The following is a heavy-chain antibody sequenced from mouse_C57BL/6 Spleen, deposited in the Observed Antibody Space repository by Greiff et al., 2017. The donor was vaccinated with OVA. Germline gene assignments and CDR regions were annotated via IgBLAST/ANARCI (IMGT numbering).Heavy chain of an antibody. CDR2: IWSDGST. CDR3: ARHDYYYGSNAMDY. J-gene: IGHJ4*01. Sequence: VHLVESGPGLVAPSQSLSITCTVSGFSLTSYGVHWVRQPPGKGLEWLVVIWSDGSTTYNSALKSRLSISKDNSKSQVFLKMNSLQTDDTAMYYCARHDYYYGSNAMDYWGQGTSVTVSS. D-gene: IGHD1-1*01. CDR1: GFSLTSYG. V-gene: IGHV2-6-1*01.